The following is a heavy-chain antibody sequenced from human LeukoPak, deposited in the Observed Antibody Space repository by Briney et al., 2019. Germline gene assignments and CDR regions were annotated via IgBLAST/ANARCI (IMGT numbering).Heavy chain of an antibody. CDR2: ISSSGSPI. CDR1: GFAFSSYE. J-gene: IGHJ5*02. CDR3: ARGSVTMIVVVITPWFDP. Sequence: GGSLRLPCPASGFAFSSYEMNWVRQPPGKGLEWVSYISSSGSPIYSADSVKGRFTISRDNAKNSLYLQMNSLRAEDTAVYYCARGSVTMIVVVITPWFDPWGQGTLVTVSS. V-gene: IGHV3-48*03. D-gene: IGHD3-22*01.